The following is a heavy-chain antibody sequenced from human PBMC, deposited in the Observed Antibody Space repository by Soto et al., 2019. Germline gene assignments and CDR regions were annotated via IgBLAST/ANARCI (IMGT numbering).Heavy chain of an antibody. Sequence: GGSLRLSCAASGFTFSSYDMHWVRQATGKGLEWVSAIGTAGDTYYPGSVKGRFTISRENAKNSLYLQMNSLRAGDTAVYYCARGGALLWFGELTRYMDVWGKGTTVTVSS. CDR2: IGTAGDT. CDR3: ARGGALLWFGELTRYMDV. V-gene: IGHV3-13*01. D-gene: IGHD3-10*01. CDR1: GFTFSSYD. J-gene: IGHJ6*03.